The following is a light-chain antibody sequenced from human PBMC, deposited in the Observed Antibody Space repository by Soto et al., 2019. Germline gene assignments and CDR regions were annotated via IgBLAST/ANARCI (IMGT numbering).Light chain of an antibody. CDR2: EVF. CDR3: ASNLGLNTYV. Sequence: QSVLTQHASVSGSPGQSITISCTGTSSDVGTYNLVSWYQLHPGKVPKVIIYEVFRRPSGVSDRFSGSKSGNTASLTISGLQAEDEADYQCASNLGLNTYVFGTGTKLTVL. V-gene: IGLV2-23*02. J-gene: IGLJ1*01. CDR1: SSDVGTYNL.